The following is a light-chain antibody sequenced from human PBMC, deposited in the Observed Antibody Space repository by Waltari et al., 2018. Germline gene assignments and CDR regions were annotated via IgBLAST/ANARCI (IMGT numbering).Light chain of an antibody. V-gene: IGKV1-9*01. Sequence: IQLTQSPTSLSASVGDRVTITCRASQGISSYLAWCQQKPGKAPKLLISGASTLQSGVPSRFSGSGSGTDFTLTISSLQPEDFATYYCQQLNSFPLTFGGGTKVEIK. CDR1: QGISSY. CDR3: QQLNSFPLT. CDR2: GAS. J-gene: IGKJ4*01.